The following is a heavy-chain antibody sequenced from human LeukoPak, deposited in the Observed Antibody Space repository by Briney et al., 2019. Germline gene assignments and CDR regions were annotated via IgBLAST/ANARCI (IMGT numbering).Heavy chain of an antibody. CDR1: GYTFTSYD. D-gene: IGHD3-10*01. V-gene: IGHV1-8*01. J-gene: IGHJ4*02. Sequence: ASVKVSCKASGYTFTSYDINWVRQATGQGLEWMGWMNPNTGNTGYAQKFLGRVTMTRDTSISTAYMELSSLRSDDTAVYYCARKFLGSRGYYFDYWGQGTLVTVSS. CDR3: ARKFLGSRGYYFDY. CDR2: MNPNTGNT.